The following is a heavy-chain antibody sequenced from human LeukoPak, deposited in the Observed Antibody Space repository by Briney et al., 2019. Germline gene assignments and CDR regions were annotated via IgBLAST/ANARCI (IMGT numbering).Heavy chain of an antibody. J-gene: IGHJ4*02. Sequence: GGSLRLSCAASGFTFSFYAMHWVRQAPGKGLEWVALISYDGSNKNYADSVKGRFTISRDNSKNTLYLQMNSLRAEDTAVYYCAKDPNLYSSGWYPYWGQGTLVTVSS. CDR1: GFTFSFYA. CDR2: ISYDGSNK. V-gene: IGHV3-30*07. CDR3: AKDPNLYSSGWYPY. D-gene: IGHD6-19*01.